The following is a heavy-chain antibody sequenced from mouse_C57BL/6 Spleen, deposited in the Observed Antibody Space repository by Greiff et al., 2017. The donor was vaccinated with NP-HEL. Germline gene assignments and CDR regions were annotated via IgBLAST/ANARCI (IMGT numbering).Heavy chain of an antibody. D-gene: IGHD2-3*01. Sequence: QVQLQQPGAELMRPGSSVKLSCKASGYTFTSYWMHWVKQRPIQGLEWIGNIDPSDSETHYNQKFKDKATLTVDKSSSTAYMQLSSLTSEDSAVYYCASYDGYYFDYWGQGTTLTVSS. V-gene: IGHV1-52*01. CDR3: ASYDGYYFDY. CDR2: IDPSDSET. J-gene: IGHJ2*01. CDR1: GYTFTSYW.